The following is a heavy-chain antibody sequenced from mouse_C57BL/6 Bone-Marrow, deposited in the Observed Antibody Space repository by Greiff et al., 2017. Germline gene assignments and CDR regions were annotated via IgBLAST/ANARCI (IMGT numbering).Heavy chain of an antibody. D-gene: IGHD1-1*01. CDR2: IYPGSGST. CDR3: ARHGSRGDYFDY. V-gene: IGHV1-55*01. Sequence: QVQLQQPGAELVKPGASVKMSCKASGYTFPSYWITWVKQRPGQGLEWIGDIYPGSGSTNYNEKFKSKATLTVDTSSSTAYMQLSSLTSEDSAVYYCARHGSRGDYFDYWGQGTTLTVSS. J-gene: IGHJ2*01. CDR1: GYTFPSYW.